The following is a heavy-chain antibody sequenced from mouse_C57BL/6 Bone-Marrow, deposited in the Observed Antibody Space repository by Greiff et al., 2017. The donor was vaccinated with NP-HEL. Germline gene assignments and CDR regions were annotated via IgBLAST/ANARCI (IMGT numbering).Heavy chain of an antibody. J-gene: IGHJ4*01. CDR3: ARCLIYFYAMDY. V-gene: IGHV1-15*01. CDR2: IDPETGGT. Sequence: QVQLQQSGAELVRPGASVTLSCKASGYTFTDYEMHWVKQTPVHGLEWIGAIDPETGGTAYNQKFKGKAILTADKSSSTAYMELRSLTSEDSAVYYCARCLIYFYAMDYWGQGTSVTVSS. D-gene: IGHD2-1*01. CDR1: GYTFTDYE.